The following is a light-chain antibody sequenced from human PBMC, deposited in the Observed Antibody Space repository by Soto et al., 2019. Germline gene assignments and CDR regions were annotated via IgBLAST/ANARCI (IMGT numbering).Light chain of an antibody. V-gene: IGKV1-27*01. CDR1: QGISNY. Sequence: DILMIQSASSLSASVGDRVTITCRASQGISNYLAWYQQKPGKVPKLLIYAASTLQSGVPSRFSGSGSGTDFTLTISSLQPEDVATYYCQKYNSAPQKFGQGTKVDIK. J-gene: IGKJ1*01. CDR3: QKYNSAPQK. CDR2: AAS.